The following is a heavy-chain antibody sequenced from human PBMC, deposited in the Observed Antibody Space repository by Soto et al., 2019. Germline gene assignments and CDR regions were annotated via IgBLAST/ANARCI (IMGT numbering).Heavy chain of an antibody. CDR2: IYYTGNN. D-gene: IGHD2-2*02. J-gene: IGHJ4*01. CDR1: GDYISSPHYY. CDR3: ARSPKQNYYTSTCIGGFDT. Sequence: PSETLSLTCTVSGDYISSPHYYWTWVRQPPGKGLERVGYIYYTGNNFYNPALQSRISMSVDPSTNQLSLNLPSVTASDTAVYYSARSPKQNYYTSTCIGGFDTWGPETLVTVYS. V-gene: IGHV4-30-4*01.